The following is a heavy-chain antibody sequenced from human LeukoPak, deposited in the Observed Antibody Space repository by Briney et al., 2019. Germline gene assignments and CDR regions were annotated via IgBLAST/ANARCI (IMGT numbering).Heavy chain of an antibody. D-gene: IGHD6-13*01. J-gene: IGHJ5*02. CDR2: INPSGGST. CDR1: GYTFTSYY. Sequence: ASVKVSCKASGYTFTSYYMHWVRQAPGQGLEWMGIINPSGGSTSYAQKFQGRVTMTRDMSTSTVYMELSSLRSEDTAVYYCAREEGRYSSKVVGNWFDPWGQGTLVTVSS. V-gene: IGHV1-46*01. CDR3: AREEGRYSSKVVGNWFDP.